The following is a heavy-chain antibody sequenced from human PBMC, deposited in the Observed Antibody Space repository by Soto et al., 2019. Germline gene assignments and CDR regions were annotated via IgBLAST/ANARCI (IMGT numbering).Heavy chain of an antibody. CDR3: ARGPSYDYVWGSYRYGGDDAFDI. Sequence: GASVKVSYKASGYTFTSYGISWVRQAPGQGLEWMGWISAYNGNTNYAQKLQGRVTMTTDTSTSTAYMELRSLRSDDTAVYYCARGPSYDYVWGSYRYGGDDAFDIWGQGTMVTVSS. V-gene: IGHV1-18*04. J-gene: IGHJ3*02. CDR2: ISAYNGNT. D-gene: IGHD3-16*02. CDR1: GYTFTSYG.